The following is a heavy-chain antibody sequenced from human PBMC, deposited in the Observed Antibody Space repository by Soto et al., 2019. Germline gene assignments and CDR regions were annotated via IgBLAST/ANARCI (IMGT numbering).Heavy chain of an antibody. CDR1: GGTFSSYA. CDR2: IIPILGIA. Sequence: ASVKVSGKASGGTFSSYAISWVRQAPGQGLEWMGRIIPILGIANYAQKFQGRVTITADKSTSTAYMELSSLRSEDTAVYYCARDPGVVVTANTFDYLGQGTLVTVSS. D-gene: IGHD2-21*02. J-gene: IGHJ4*02. CDR3: ARDPGVVVTANTFDY. V-gene: IGHV1-69*04.